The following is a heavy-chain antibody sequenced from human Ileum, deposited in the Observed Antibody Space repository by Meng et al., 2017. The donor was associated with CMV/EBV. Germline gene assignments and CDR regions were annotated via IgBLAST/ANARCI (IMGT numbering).Heavy chain of an antibody. D-gene: IGHD3-10*01. CDR3: AREMRGGSGSFADWFDP. J-gene: IGHJ5*02. Sequence: QLQESCPGRVKHLDTFSRPCSVLGGSNMGYSWTWIRQPAGKGPEWSGRIYTSGITNYTPSLESRVSMSVETSKNQFSLKLSSVTAADTAGYYCAREMRGGSGSFADWFDPWGQGTLVTVSS. CDR1: GGSNMGYS. CDR2: IYTSGIT. V-gene: IGHV4-4*07.